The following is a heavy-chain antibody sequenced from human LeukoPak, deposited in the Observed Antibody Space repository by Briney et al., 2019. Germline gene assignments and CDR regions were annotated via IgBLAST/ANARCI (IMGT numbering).Heavy chain of an antibody. Sequence: GRSLRLSCAASGFTFRNYGMHWVRQAPGKGLEWVAAIWYDGSNENYGDSVKGRFTISRDNSKNILYLQMHGLTAADAAVYYCARGPGVRQRPDDAFDIWGQGTMVTVSS. J-gene: IGHJ3*02. D-gene: IGHD6-25*01. CDR3: ARGPGVRQRPDDAFDI. CDR2: IWYDGSNE. CDR1: GFTFRNYG. V-gene: IGHV3-33*01.